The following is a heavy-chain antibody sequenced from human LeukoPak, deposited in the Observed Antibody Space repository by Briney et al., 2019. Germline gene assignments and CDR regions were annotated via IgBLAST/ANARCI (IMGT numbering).Heavy chain of an antibody. CDR3: AKVRWDGSGSYDY. CDR1: GFTVSSNY. D-gene: IGHD3-10*01. Sequence: PGGSLRLSCAASGFTVSSNYMSWVRQAPGKGLEWVSVIYSGSSSTYYTDSVKGRFTISRDNSKNTLYLQMNSLRAEDTAVYYCAKVRWDGSGSYDYWGQGTLVTVSS. J-gene: IGHJ4*02. CDR2: IYSGSSST. V-gene: IGHV3-53*01.